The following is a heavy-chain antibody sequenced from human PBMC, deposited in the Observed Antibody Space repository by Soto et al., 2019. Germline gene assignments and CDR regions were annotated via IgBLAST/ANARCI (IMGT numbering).Heavy chain of an antibody. J-gene: IGHJ4*02. CDR1: GFTFSNAW. CDR3: TTDQVATIEGGDY. D-gene: IGHD5-12*01. V-gene: IGHV3-15*01. Sequence: GGSLRLSCAASGFTFSNAWMSWVRQAPGKGLEWVGRIKSKTDGGTTDYAAPVKGRFTISRDDSKNTLYLQMNSLKTEDTAVYYCTTDQVATIEGGDYWGQGTLVTVSS. CDR2: IKSKTDGGTT.